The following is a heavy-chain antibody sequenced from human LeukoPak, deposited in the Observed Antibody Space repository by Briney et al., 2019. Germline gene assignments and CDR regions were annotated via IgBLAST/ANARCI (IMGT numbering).Heavy chain of an antibody. CDR1: GGSISSSSYY. CDR3: ARFSGLYYFDY. J-gene: IGHJ4*02. Sequence: SETLSLTCTVSGGSISSSSYYWGWIRQPPGKGLEWIGSIYYSGSTYYNPSLKSRVTISVDRSKNQFSLKLSSVTAADTAVYYCARFSGLYYFDYWGQGTLVTVSS. V-gene: IGHV4-39*07. CDR2: IYYSGST.